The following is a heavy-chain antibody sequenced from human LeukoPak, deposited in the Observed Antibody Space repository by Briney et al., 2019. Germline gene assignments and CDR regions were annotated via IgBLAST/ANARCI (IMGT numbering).Heavy chain of an antibody. V-gene: IGHV3-7*01. J-gene: IGHJ6*03. Sequence: GGSLRLSCAASGFTFSTYWMNRFRQTPGKGLEWVAKIKADGGEKDHVASVKGRFTISRDNAKNSLYLQMNSLRAEDTAVYYCARENSSSWYEVYYYYYYMDVWGKGTTVTISS. CDR1: GFTFSTYW. CDR3: ARENSSSWYEVYYYYYYMDV. D-gene: IGHD6-13*01. CDR2: IKADGGEK.